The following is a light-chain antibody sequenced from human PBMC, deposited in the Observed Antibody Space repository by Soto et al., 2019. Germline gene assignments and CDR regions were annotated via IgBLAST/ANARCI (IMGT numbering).Light chain of an antibody. J-gene: IGKJ1*01. CDR3: QQSNSFTWT. V-gene: IGKV1-5*03. CDR1: QSISSW. CDR2: KAS. Sequence: DIQMTQSPSTLSASVGDRVTITCRASQSISSWLAWYQQKPGKAPKLLIYKASILESGVPSRFSGSGSGTEFTLTISSLQPDDFVTYYCQQSNSFTWTFGQGTKVEIK.